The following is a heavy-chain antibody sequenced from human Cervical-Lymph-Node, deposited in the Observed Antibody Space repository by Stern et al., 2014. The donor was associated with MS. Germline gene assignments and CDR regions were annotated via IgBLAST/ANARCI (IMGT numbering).Heavy chain of an antibody. CDR1: GGTFSNSG. J-gene: IGHJ4*02. Sequence: VQLEESGAEVRKPGSSVKVSCKASGGTFSNSGISWVRQAPGQGLEWMGGIIPLFGTTNYAQKFQGRVTITADKSTATAFLEMRSLTSDDTAVYYCARDLGVGPTAYWGQGTLVTVSS. V-gene: IGHV1-69*06. CDR2: IIPLFGTT. D-gene: IGHD1-26*01. CDR3: ARDLGVGPTAY.